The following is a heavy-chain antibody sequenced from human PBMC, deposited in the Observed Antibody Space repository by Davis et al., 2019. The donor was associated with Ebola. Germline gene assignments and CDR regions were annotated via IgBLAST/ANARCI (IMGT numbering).Heavy chain of an antibody. CDR2: INHSGST. V-gene: IGHV4-34*01. CDR1: GGSISSYY. D-gene: IGHD3-10*01. CDR3: ARDRSVYYYGSGSYYGRRY. J-gene: IGHJ4*02. Sequence: SETLSLTCTVSGGSISSYYWSWIRQPPGKGLEWIGEINHSGSTNYNPSLKSRVTISVDTSKNQFSLKLSSVTAADTAVYYCARDRSVYYYGSGSYYGRRYWGQGTLVTVSS.